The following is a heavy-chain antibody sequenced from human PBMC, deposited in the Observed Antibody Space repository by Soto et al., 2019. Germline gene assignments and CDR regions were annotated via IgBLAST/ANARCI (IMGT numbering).Heavy chain of an antibody. Sequence: GGSLRLSCAASGFTFSSYAMSWVRQAPGKGLECVSVITDSGSAAYYADSVKGRFTTSRDNFKNTLYLQMNSLRAEDTAVYYCAKDTFCSGGGCYGVDYWGQGTQVTVSS. CDR1: GFTFSSYA. D-gene: IGHD2-15*01. CDR2: ITDSGSAA. V-gene: IGHV3-23*01. J-gene: IGHJ4*02. CDR3: AKDTFCSGGGCYGVDY.